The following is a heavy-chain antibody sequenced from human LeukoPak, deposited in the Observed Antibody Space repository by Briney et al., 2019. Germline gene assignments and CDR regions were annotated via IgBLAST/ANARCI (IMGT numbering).Heavy chain of an antibody. J-gene: IGHJ6*02. D-gene: IGHD3-10*01. CDR1: GFTFSSYG. Sequence: PGRSLRLSCAASGFTFSSYGMHWVRQAPGKGLEWVAVIWYDGSNKYYADSVKGRFTISRDNSKNTLYLQMNSLRAEDTAVYYCARELGTGSYSYYYGMDVWGQGTTVTVSS. V-gene: IGHV3-33*01. CDR3: ARELGTGSYSYYYGMDV. CDR2: IWYDGSNK.